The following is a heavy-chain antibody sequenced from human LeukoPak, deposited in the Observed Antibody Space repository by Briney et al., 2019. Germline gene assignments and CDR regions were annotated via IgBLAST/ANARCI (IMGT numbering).Heavy chain of an antibody. CDR2: SGSGGST. J-gene: IGHJ3*02. V-gene: IGHV3-23*01. D-gene: IGHD2-2*01. CDR3: AKDLGYCSSTSCYVTWDAFDI. Sequence: GGSLRLSCAASGFTFSNYAMSWVRQAPGKGLEWVSGSGSGGSTYYADSVKGRFTISRDNSENTLYLQMNSLRAEDTAVYYCAKDLGYCSSTSCYVTWDAFDIWGQGTMVTVSS. CDR1: GFTFSNYA.